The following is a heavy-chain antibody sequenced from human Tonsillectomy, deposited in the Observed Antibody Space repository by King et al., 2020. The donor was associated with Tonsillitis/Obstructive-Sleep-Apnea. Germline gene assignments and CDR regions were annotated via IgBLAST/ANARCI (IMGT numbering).Heavy chain of an antibody. CDR3: ATMGIQLWLGAFDI. J-gene: IGHJ3*02. Sequence: QLQESGPGLVKPSETLSLTCTVSGGSISSYYWSWLRPPPGKGLEWIGYIYYSGSTNYNPSLKSRLTISVDTSKNQFSLTLSSVTAADTAVYYCATMGIQLWLGAFDIWGQGTMVTVSS. D-gene: IGHD5-18*01. CDR1: GGSISSYY. V-gene: IGHV4-59*08. CDR2: IYYSGST.